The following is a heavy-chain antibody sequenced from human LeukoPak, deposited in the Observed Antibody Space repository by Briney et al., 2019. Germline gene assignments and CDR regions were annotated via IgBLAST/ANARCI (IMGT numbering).Heavy chain of an antibody. J-gene: IGHJ3*02. D-gene: IGHD6-19*01. Sequence: SETLSLTCVVSGVSINNYHWTWIRQPPGKGLEWIGYVDYSGSTNTNPSPESRVTISVDTSKNRFSLRLTSVTAADTAVYYCARGRSVAAPLYDIWGQGTMVAVSS. V-gene: IGHV4-59*01. CDR2: VDYSGST. CDR3: ARGRSVAAPLYDI. CDR1: GVSINNYH.